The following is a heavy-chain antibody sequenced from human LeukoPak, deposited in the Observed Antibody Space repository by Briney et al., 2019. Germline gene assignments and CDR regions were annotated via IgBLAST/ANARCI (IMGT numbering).Heavy chain of an antibody. CDR2: ISGSGGTE. CDR1: GFTFSDFS. Sequence: GGSLRLSCAASGFTFSDFSMNWVRQAPGKGLEWLSYISGSGGTEYYADSVKGRFTISRDNAKSSLYLQTNGLRAEDTAVYYCAKDAAVALDYWGQGTLVTVSS. D-gene: IGHD6-19*01. J-gene: IGHJ4*02. CDR3: AKDAAVALDY. V-gene: IGHV3-48*01.